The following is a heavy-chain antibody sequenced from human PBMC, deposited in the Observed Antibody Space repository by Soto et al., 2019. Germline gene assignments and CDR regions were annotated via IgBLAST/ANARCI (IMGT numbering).Heavy chain of an antibody. V-gene: IGHV1-69*13. CDR2: ITPMFGTP. CDR1: GGTFSRYT. D-gene: IGHD3-22*01. CDR3: ARDGTLYDSSAYYYLY. Sequence: RASVKVSCKASGGTFSRYTITWVRQAPGQGLEWMGGITPMFGTPNYAQKFQGRVTITADESTSTAYMELSSLRSEDTAMYYCARDGTLYDSSAYYYLYWGQGTLVTV. J-gene: IGHJ4*02.